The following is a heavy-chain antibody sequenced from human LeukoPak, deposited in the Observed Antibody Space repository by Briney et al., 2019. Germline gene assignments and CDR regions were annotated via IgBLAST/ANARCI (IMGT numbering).Heavy chain of an antibody. CDR1: GGTYTSYA. CDR2: IVPIFRTA. J-gene: IGHJ6*03. V-gene: IGHV1-69*01. D-gene: IGHD2-2*01. CDR3: ARAQYQLLMPLYYYYYMDV. Sequence: SVKLSCTASGGTYTSYAVSWVRRAPGHRLEGMGGIVPIFRTANTAQKFQGRVTITAHETTSTAYMELSSLRSEDTAVYYCARAQYQLLMPLYYYYYMDVWGKGNTVTVSS.